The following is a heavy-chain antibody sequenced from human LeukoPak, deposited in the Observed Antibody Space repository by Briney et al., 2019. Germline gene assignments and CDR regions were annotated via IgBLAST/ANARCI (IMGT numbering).Heavy chain of an antibody. J-gene: IGHJ4*02. D-gene: IGHD4-17*01. CDR3: ARRATVTKAFDY. CDR2: IYYSGTT. CDR1: GGSISSSTYY. V-gene: IGHV4-39*01. Sequence: PSETLSLTCTVSGGSISSSTYYWGWIRPPPGKGLEWIGSIYYSGTTYYNPSLKSRVTISVDTSKNQFSLKLRSLTAADTAVYYCARRATVTKAFDYWGQGTLVTVSS.